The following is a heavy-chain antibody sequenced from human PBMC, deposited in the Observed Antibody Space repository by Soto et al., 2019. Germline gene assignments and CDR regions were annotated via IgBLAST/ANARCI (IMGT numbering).Heavy chain of an antibody. CDR1: GFTFSSYA. CDR2: ISGSGVST. V-gene: IGHV3-23*01. CDR3: AKDQNGGIIIFGVVINRQRFGTEV. D-gene: IGHD3-3*01. J-gene: IGHJ6*04. Sequence: GGSLRLSCAASGFTFSSYAMSWVRQAPGKGLEWVSAISGSGVSTYYADSVKGRFTISRDNSKNTLYLQMNSLRAEDTAVYYCAKDQNGGIIIFGVVINRQRFGTEVWGKGTTGSVSS.